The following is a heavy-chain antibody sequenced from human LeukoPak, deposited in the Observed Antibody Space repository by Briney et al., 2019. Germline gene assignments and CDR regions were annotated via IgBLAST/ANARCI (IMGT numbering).Heavy chain of an antibody. D-gene: IGHD4/OR15-4a*01. V-gene: IGHV3-64D*09. CDR2: ITSNGDTT. Sequence: GGSLRLSCLQSVVSLSVYTMRTGSQAPGKGLDYISSITSNGDTTYYADSVKGRFTISRDNYKNTLYLQMSSRRAADTAVYYCVTTSRNYGANWFDPWGQGTLVTVSS. J-gene: IGHJ5*02. CDR1: VVSLSVYT. CDR3: VTTSRNYGANWFDP.